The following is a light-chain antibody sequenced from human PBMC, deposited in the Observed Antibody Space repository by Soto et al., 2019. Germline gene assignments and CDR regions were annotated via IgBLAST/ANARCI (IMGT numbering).Light chain of an antibody. CDR3: QQGIA. J-gene: IGKJ5*01. CDR2: EAS. Sequence: DFQMTQSPSSLSAPVGDRVTITCQASHDINNYLNWYQQKPGKAPKLLIYEASNLEAGVPSRFSGSGSGTDFTFTISSLQPEDIATYYCQQGIAFGQGTRVEIK. V-gene: IGKV1-33*01. CDR1: HDINNY.